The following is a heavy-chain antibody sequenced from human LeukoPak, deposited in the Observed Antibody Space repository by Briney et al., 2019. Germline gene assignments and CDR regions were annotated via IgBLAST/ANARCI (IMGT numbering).Heavy chain of an antibody. CDR2: IYSGGST. J-gene: IGHJ4*02. Sequence: GGSLRLSCAASGFTVRINYMSCVRQAPGKGLEWVSVIYSGGSTYYADLLKGRFTISRDNAKNSLYLQMNSLRAEDTAVYYCARQDCGRTSCYLDYWGQGTLVTVSS. D-gene: IGHD2-2*01. CDR1: GFTVRINY. CDR3: ARQDCGRTSCYLDY. V-gene: IGHV3-66*04.